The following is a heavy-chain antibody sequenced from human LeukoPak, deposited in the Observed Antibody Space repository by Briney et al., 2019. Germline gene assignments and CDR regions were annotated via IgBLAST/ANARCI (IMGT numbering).Heavy chain of an antibody. D-gene: IGHD5-18*01. CDR2: IYHSGST. J-gene: IGHJ4*02. Sequence: SETLSLTCAVSGGSISSSNWWSWVRQPPGKGLEWIGEIYHSGSTNYNPSLKSRVTIAVDKSKNQFSLRLSSVTAADTAVYYCAGGQKYRSGYTVTELGSGYFDYWGQGTLVTVSS. V-gene: IGHV4-4*02. CDR3: AGGQKYRSGYTVTELGSGYFDY. CDR1: GGSISSSNW.